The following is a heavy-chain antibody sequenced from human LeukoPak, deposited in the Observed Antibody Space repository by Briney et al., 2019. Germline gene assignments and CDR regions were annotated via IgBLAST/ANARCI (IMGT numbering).Heavy chain of an antibody. CDR3: ATAPLDYYDSSGYPDY. D-gene: IGHD3-22*01. V-gene: IGHV1-24*01. CDR1: GHTLTELS. J-gene: IGHJ4*02. CDR2: FDPEDGET. Sequence: ASVKVSCKVSGHTLTELSMHWVRQAPGKGLEWMGGFDPEDGETIYAQKLQGRVTMTEDTATDTAYRELSSLRSEDTAVYYCATAPLDYYDSSGYPDYWGQGTLVTVSS.